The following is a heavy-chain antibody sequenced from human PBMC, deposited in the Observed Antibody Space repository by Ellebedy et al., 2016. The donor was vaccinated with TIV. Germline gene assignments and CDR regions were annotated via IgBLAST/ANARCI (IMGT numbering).Heavy chain of an antibody. Sequence: GGSLRLXXAASGFTFSTYAMNWVRQAPTKGLEWLSTISGSGADTYYADSVKGRFTISRDNAKNTLYLQMNSLRDEDTAVYYCAKGSDWIAVTFFHYWGQGSLVTVSS. CDR1: GFTFSTYA. J-gene: IGHJ4*02. D-gene: IGHD1-1*01. CDR2: ISGSGADT. V-gene: IGHV3-23*01. CDR3: AKGSDWIAVTFFHY.